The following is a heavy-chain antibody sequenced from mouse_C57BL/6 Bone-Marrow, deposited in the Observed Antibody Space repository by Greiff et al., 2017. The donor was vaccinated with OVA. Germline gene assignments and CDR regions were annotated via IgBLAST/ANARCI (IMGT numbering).Heavy chain of an antibody. D-gene: IGHD4-1*01. J-gene: IGHJ1*03. Sequence: DVKLVESGGGLVKPGGSLKLSCAASGFPFSSYAMSWVRQTPEKRLAWVATISDGGSYTYYPDNVKGRFTISRDNAKNNLYLQMSHLKSEDTAMYYCARDRRTGIFSYWYFDGWGTGTTVTVSS. V-gene: IGHV5-4*01. CDR2: ISDGGSYT. CDR3: ARDRRTGIFSYWYFDG. CDR1: GFPFSSYA.